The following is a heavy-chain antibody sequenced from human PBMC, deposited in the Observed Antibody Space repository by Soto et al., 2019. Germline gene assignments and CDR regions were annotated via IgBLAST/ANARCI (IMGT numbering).Heavy chain of an antibody. CDR2: ISSSGSTI. D-gene: IGHD5-18*01. V-gene: IGHV3-11*01. J-gene: IGHJ4*02. Sequence: QVQLVESGGGLVKPGGSLRLSCAASGFTFSDYYMSWIRQAPGKGLEWVSYISSSGSTISYADSVKGRFTISRDNAKNSLYLQMNSLRADDTAVYYCATRNNLYRSGSLGVDYWGQGTLVTVSS. CDR3: ATRNNLYRSGSLGVDY. CDR1: GFTFSDYY.